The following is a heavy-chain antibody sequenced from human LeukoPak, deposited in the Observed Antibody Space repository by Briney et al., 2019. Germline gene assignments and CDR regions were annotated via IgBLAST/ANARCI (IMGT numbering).Heavy chain of an antibody. CDR1: SYSINSGYY. Sequence: SETLSLTCTVSSYSINSGYYWGWIRQPPGKGLEWIGSIYHSGSTYYNPSLKSRVTVSVDTSKNQFSLKLSSVTAADTAVYYCATEIWGSGFYYMDVWGKGTTVTISS. J-gene: IGHJ6*03. CDR2: IYHSGST. V-gene: IGHV4-38-2*02. CDR3: ATEIWGSGFYYMDV. D-gene: IGHD3-10*01.